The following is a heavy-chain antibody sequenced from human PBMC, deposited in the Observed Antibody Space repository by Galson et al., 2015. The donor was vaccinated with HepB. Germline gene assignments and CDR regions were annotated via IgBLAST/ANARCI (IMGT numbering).Heavy chain of an antibody. V-gene: IGHV3-66*02. CDR3: ARDINTVTTDHDAFDI. J-gene: IGHJ3*02. CDR1: GFTVSSNY. Sequence: SLRLSCAASGFTVSSNYMSWVRQAPGKGLEWVSVIYSGGSTYYADSVKGRFTISRDNSKNTLYLQMNSLRAEDTAVYYCARDINTVTTDHDAFDIWGQGTMVTVSS. D-gene: IGHD4-17*01. CDR2: IYSGGST.